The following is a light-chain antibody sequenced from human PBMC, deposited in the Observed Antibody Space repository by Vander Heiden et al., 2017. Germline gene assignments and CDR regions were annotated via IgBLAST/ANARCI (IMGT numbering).Light chain of an antibody. CDR2: QDT. V-gene: IGLV3-1*01. CDR3: QEWDGSTAVV. J-gene: IGLJ2*01. Sequence: SYELTQPPSVSVSPGQTASITCSGDKLGDKYACWYQQKPGQSPVLVIYQDTKRPSGIPERCSGSNSGNKPTMTISGTQAMYEADDYCQEWDGSTAVVFGGGTKLTVL. CDR1: KLGDKY.